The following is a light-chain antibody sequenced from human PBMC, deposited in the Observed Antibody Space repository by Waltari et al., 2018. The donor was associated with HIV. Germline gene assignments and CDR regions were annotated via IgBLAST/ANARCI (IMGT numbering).Light chain of an antibody. J-gene: IGLJ6*01. CDR2: RNE. V-gene: IGLV1-47*01. CDR1: RSNVGQHY. CDR3: ASWDDALSSWL. Sequence: QSGLSQPPSTSRPPGQRVVISCSGRRSNVGQHYFSWFQQVPGAAPRLLIYRNERRPSGVPDRFTAAKSGTSASLVISWLRSDDEAEYFCASWDDALSSWLFGGGTRLTVL.